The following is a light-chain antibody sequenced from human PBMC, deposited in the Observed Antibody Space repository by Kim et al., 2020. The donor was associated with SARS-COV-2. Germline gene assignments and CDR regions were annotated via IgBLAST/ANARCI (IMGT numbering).Light chain of an antibody. V-gene: IGKV1-5*03. Sequence: ASVGDRVTITCRASESVSGWLAWFQQKPGKAPRLLIHRTSTLQSGVPSRFSGSGSATEFTLTISGLQPDDFATYYCQQYHTYSYTFGQGTKLEI. J-gene: IGKJ2*01. CDR1: ESVSGW. CDR2: RTS. CDR3: QQYHTYSYT.